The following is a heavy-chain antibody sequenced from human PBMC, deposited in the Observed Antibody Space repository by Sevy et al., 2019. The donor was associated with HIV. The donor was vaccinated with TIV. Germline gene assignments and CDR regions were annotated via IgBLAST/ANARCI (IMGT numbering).Heavy chain of an antibody. CDR1: GYTFTDYY. D-gene: IGHD4-17*01. V-gene: IGHV1-2*02. Sequence: ASVKVSCMASGYTFTDYYIHWVRQAPGHGLEWMAWINPNDGVTNYAQRFQGGVTVTRDTSVSTAYMELRGLRYDDTAIYYCARLTTMPTSDLYGMDVWGQGTTVTVSS. CDR3: ARLTTMPTSDLYGMDV. J-gene: IGHJ6*02. CDR2: INPNDGVT.